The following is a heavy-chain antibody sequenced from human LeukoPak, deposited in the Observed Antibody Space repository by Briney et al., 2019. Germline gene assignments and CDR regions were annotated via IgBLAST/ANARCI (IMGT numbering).Heavy chain of an antibody. CDR3: ARGDSGKH. CDR2: ISYDGSNK. Sequence: PGGSLRLSCAASGFTFSDSAMHWVRQAPGKGLEWVAVISYDGSNKYYADSVKGRFTISRDNSKNTLYLQMNSLRAEDTAVYYCARGDSGKHWGQGTLVTVSS. CDR1: GFTFSDSA. V-gene: IGHV3-30-3*01. D-gene: IGHD2-21*02. J-gene: IGHJ1*01.